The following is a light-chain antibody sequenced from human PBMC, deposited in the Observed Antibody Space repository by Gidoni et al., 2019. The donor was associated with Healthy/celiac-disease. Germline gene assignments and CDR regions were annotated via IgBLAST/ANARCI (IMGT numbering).Light chain of an antibody. J-gene: IGLJ1*01. CDR1: KLGEKY. V-gene: IGLV3-1*01. Sequence: SYELTQPPSVSVSPGQTASLTCSGDKLGEKYACWYQQKPGQSPVLVIYQDSKRPSGIPERFSGSNSGNTATLTISGTQAMDEADYYCQAWDSSTSSYVFGTGTKVTVL. CDR2: QDS. CDR3: QAWDSSTSSYV.